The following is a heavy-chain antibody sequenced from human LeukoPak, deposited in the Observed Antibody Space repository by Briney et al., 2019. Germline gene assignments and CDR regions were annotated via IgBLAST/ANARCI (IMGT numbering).Heavy chain of an antibody. J-gene: IGHJ4*02. V-gene: IGHV4-39*07. CDR3: ARTRYYYNSRSYGAPYYFDY. CDR2: IFYSGST. CDR1: SGSISTSNYY. D-gene: IGHD3-10*01. Sequence: SETLSLTCTASSGSISTSNYYWGWVRQPPGKALEWIGNIFYSGSTYYSPSLKSRVTISLDTSRNQFSLKLNSVTAADTAVYYCARTRYYYNSRSYGAPYYFDYWGQGTLVTVSS.